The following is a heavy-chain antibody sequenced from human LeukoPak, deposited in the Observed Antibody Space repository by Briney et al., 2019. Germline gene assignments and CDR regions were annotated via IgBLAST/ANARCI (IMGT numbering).Heavy chain of an antibody. Sequence: GGSLRLSCAASGFTFSSYSMNWVRQAPGKGLEWVSSISSSSSYIYYADSVKGRFTISRDNAKNSLYLQMNSLRAEDTAVCYCARGTYYYDSSGYPGWGQGTLVTVSS. CDR3: ARGTYYYDSSGYPG. D-gene: IGHD3-22*01. J-gene: IGHJ4*02. CDR1: GFTFSSYS. V-gene: IGHV3-21*01. CDR2: ISSSSSYI.